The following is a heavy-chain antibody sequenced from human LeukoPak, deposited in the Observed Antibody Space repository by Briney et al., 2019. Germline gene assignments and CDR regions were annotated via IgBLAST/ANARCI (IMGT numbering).Heavy chain of an antibody. D-gene: IGHD5-12*01. J-gene: IGHJ4*02. Sequence: GGSLRLSCAASGFAFSNAWMSCVRQAPGKGLEWVGRIKSKTDGGTTDHAAPVKGRFTISRDDSKNTLYLQMNSLKTEDTAVYYCTTGGYGGQFDYWGQGTLVTVSS. CDR1: GFAFSNAW. V-gene: IGHV3-15*01. CDR2: IKSKTDGGTT. CDR3: TTGGYGGQFDY.